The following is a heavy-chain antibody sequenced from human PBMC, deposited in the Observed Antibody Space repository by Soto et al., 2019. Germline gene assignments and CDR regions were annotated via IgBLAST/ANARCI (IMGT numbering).Heavy chain of an antibody. CDR2: IIPISDTT. D-gene: IGHD2-2*01. CDR1: GGTFSSYA. V-gene: IGHV1-69*01. CDR3: ARSQGSSTSLEIYYYYYYGMDV. Sequence: QVQLVQSGAEVKKPGSSVKVSCKASGGTFSSYAISWVRQAPGQGLEWMGGIIPISDTTNYAQRFQCRVTITADDSTSTAYMELSSLRSEDTAVYYCARSQGSSTSLEIYYYYYYGMDVWGQGTTVTVSS. J-gene: IGHJ6*02.